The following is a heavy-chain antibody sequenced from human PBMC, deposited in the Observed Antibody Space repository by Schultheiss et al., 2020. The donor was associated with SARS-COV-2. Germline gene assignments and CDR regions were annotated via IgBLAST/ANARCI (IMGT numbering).Heavy chain of an antibody. CDR3: ARTTGGRPFDY. J-gene: IGHJ4*02. D-gene: IGHD1-1*01. V-gene: IGHV3-21*05. CDR1: GFTFSSYG. CDR2: ISSSSSYI. Sequence: GGSLRLSCAASGFTFSSYGMHWVRQAPGKGLEWVSYISSSSSYIYYADSVKGRFTISRDNAKNSLYLQMNSLRAEDTAVYYCARTTGGRPFDYWGQGTLVTVSS.